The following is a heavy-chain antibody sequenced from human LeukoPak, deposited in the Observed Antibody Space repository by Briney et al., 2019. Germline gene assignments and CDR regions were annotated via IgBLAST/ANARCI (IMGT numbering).Heavy chain of an antibody. D-gene: IGHD3-10*01. Sequence: SETLSLTCTVSGGSISSGSYYWRWIRQPAGKGLEWIGRIYTSGSTNYNPSLKSRVTMSVDTSKNQFSLKLSSVTAADTAVYYCASIGWFGELLLDHWGQGTLVTVSS. CDR3: ASIGWFGELLLDH. V-gene: IGHV4-61*02. J-gene: IGHJ4*02. CDR2: IYTSGST. CDR1: GGSISSGSYY.